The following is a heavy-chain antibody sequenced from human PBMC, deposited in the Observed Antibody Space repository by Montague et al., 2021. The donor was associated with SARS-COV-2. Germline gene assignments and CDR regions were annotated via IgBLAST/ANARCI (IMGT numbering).Heavy chain of an antibody. D-gene: IGHD6-13*01. CDR1: GFTFSGYY. CDR3: ASGAVSSSRKMDV. J-gene: IGHJ6*02. V-gene: IGHV3-11*03. CDR2: ISSSSSYT. Sequence: SLRLSCAASGFTFSGYYMNWIRQAPGKGLEWVSYISSSSSYTNYADSVKGRFTISRDNAKNSLYLQMNSLRAEDTAVYYCASGAVSSSRKMDVWGQGTTVTVSS.